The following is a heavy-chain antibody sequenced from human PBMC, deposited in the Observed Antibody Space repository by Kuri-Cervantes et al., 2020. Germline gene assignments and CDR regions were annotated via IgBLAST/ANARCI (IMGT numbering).Heavy chain of an antibody. CDR2: IWYGGSKK. CDR3: ANSIAAAGTWGFDY. CDR1: GFTFSTYG. J-gene: IGHJ4*02. D-gene: IGHD6-13*01. Sequence: GESLKISCAASGFTFSTYGMHWVRQAPGKGLEWVAVIWYGGSKKYYADSVKGRFTISRDNSKNTLYLQMNSLRAEDTAVYYCANSIAAAGTWGFDYWGQGTLVTVSS. V-gene: IGHV3-30*02.